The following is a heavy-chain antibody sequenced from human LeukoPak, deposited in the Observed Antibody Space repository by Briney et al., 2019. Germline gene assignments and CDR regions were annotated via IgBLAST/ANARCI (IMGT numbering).Heavy chain of an antibody. CDR3: ARVSDTSMVTPGFDS. J-gene: IGHJ4*02. CDR2: VSTSNGAT. D-gene: IGHD5-18*01. CDR1: GYNFNRYT. Sequence: ASVTVSCKTSGYNFNRYTITWVRQAPGQGLEWMGWVSTSNGATNYAEKFQGRVIMTTETVTKTAYMELRRLQSGDTAMYFCARVSDTSMVTPGFDSWGQGTLVTVSP. V-gene: IGHV1-18*01.